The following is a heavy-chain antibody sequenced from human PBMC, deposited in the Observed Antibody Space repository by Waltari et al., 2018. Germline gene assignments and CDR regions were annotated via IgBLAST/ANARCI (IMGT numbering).Heavy chain of an antibody. CDR3: ARGDGSSGLDY. J-gene: IGHJ4*02. CDR2: ISSSTSYI. V-gene: IGHV3-21*05. CDR1: GFRFSNDR. Sequence: EVQLVESGGGLVKPGGSLRLCCAASGFRFSNDRRNRVRQAQGEGLEWVSFISSSTSYINSADSVRGRFTITRDNARNSLYLQMNSLRADDTAVYYCARGDGSSGLDYWGQGILVTVSS. D-gene: IGHD6-19*01.